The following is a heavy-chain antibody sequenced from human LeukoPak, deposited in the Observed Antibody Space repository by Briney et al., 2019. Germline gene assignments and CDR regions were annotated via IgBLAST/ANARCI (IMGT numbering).Heavy chain of an antibody. J-gene: IGHJ5*02. CDR3: ARDQSKDILWFGEFSP. CDR1: GGSISGYY. Sequence: PSETLSLTCTVSGGSISGYYWSWIRQPPGKGLEWIGYIYYSGSTNYNPSLKSRVTISVDLSTNQFSLNLNSVTAADTAVYYCARDQSKDILWFGEFSPWGQGILVSVSS. V-gene: IGHV4-59*12. D-gene: IGHD3-10*01. CDR2: IYYSGST.